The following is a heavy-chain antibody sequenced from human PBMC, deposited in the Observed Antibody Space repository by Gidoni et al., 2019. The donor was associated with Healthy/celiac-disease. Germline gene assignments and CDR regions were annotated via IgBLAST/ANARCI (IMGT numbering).Heavy chain of an antibody. Sequence: QVQLQESGPGLVKPSEPLSLTCTASGGPISSYYWSWIRQPPGKGLELIGYIYYSGSTNYNPSLKSRVTISVDTSKNQFSLKLSSVTAADTAVYYCARARVAAAGIVVDYWGQGTLVTVSS. CDR1: GGPISSYY. V-gene: IGHV4-59*01. D-gene: IGHD6-13*01. J-gene: IGHJ4*02. CDR2: IYYSGST. CDR3: ARARVAAAGIVVDY.